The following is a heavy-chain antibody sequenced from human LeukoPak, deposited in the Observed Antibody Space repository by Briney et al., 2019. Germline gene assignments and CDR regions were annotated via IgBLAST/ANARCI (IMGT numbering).Heavy chain of an antibody. Sequence: GGSLRLSCAASGFSSTNYAMTWVRQAPGKGLEWVSAISGSGGSTFYPDSVKGRFTISRDNSKNTLYLQINSLRAEDTAVYYCAKTLVGATSGPDYYFDSWGQGTLVTVSS. CDR2: ISGSGGST. J-gene: IGHJ4*02. CDR1: GFSSTNYA. CDR3: AKTLVGATSGPDYYFDS. V-gene: IGHV3-23*01. D-gene: IGHD1-26*01.